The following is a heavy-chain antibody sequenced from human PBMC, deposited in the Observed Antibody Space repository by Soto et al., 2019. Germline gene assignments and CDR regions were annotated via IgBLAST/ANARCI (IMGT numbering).Heavy chain of an antibody. V-gene: IGHV5-10-1*01. J-gene: IGHJ4*02. Sequence: GESLKISCRGSGYSFTSYWISWVRQMPGKGLEWMGRIDPSDSYTNYSPSLQGHVTMSADKSISTAYLQWSSLKASDTAMYYCASTFYGDQFDYWGQGTQVTVSS. CDR3: ASTFYGDQFDY. CDR1: GYSFTSYW. D-gene: IGHD4-17*01. CDR2: IDPSDSYT.